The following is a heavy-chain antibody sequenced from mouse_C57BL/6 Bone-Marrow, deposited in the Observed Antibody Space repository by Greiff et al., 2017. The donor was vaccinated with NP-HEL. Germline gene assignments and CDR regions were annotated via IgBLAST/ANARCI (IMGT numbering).Heavy chain of an antibody. CDR2: IYPRSGNT. V-gene: IGHV1-81*01. CDR1: GYTFTSYG. D-gene: IGHD4-1*01. Sequence: VQLVESGAELARPGASVKLSCKASGYTFTSYGISWVKQRTGQGLEWIGEIYPRSGNTYYNEKFKGKATLTADKSSSTAYMELRSLTSEDSAVYFCARSDNWALDYWGQGTTLTVSS. J-gene: IGHJ2*01. CDR3: ARSDNWALDY.